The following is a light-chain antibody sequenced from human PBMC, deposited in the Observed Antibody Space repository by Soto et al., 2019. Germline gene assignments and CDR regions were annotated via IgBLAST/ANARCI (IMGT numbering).Light chain of an antibody. Sequence: QSSLTQPASVSGSPGQSITICCPGASGDVGCYNYVSWWQQQPGKAPKFMIYDVTNRPSGVSNRFSGSKSGNTASLTISGLQAEDEADYYCCSYTTSNTRQIVFGTGTKVTVL. CDR1: SGDVGCYNY. V-gene: IGLV2-14*03. J-gene: IGLJ1*01. CDR2: DVT. CDR3: CSYTTSNTRQIV.